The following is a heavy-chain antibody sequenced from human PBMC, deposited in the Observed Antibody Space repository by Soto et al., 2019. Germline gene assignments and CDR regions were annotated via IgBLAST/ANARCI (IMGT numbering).Heavy chain of an antibody. CDR2: IYWDDDK. CDR3: AAALYFSGGRCPGDSYDGMDV. Sequence: QITLKESGPTLVKPTQTLTLTCTFSGFSLSTSGVGVGWIRQPPGKALEWLALIYWDDDKRYSPSLKSRLTITKDTSKNQGVLTITNMDPVDTATYYCAAALYFSGGRCPGDSYDGMDVWGQGTTVTVSS. CDR1: GFSLSTSGVG. V-gene: IGHV2-5*02. D-gene: IGHD2-15*01. J-gene: IGHJ6*02.